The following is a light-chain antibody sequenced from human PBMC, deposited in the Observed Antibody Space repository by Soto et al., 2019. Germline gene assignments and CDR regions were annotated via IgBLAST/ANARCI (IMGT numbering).Light chain of an antibody. Sequence: QPVLTQPPSVSGAPGQRVTISCTGSSSNIGAGYDVHWYQQLPGTAPKLLIYGNSNRPSGVPDRFSGSKSGTSASLAITGLQAEDEADYYCQSYDSSLSGPYWVFGGGTKLTVL. CDR3: QSYDSSLSGPYWV. CDR2: GNS. CDR1: SSNIGAGYD. J-gene: IGLJ3*02. V-gene: IGLV1-40*01.